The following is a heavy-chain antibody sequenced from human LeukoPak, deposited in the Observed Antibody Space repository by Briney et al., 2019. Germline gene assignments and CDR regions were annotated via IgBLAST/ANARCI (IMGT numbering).Heavy chain of an antibody. J-gene: IGHJ4*02. CDR3: ARVVGSTMRAPFDF. CDR2: IKQDGSAK. V-gene: IGHV3-7*02. D-gene: IGHD1-26*01. CDR1: GFTFSNYW. Sequence: PGGSLRLSCAASGFTFSNYWMNWVRQAPGKGLEWVANIKQDGSAKYYVDSVKGRFTISRDNAKNSLYLQMNSLGAEDTAVYYCARVVGSTMRAPFDFWGQGMLVTVSS.